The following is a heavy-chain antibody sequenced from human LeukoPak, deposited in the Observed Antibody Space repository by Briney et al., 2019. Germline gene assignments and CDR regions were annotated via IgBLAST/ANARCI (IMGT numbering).Heavy chain of an antibody. V-gene: IGHV4-59*01. CDR2: IYYSGST. J-gene: IGHJ6*03. CDR1: GGSISSYY. D-gene: IGHD3-10*01. CDR3: ARTAWFGELVYYYYMDV. Sequence: SETLSLTCTVSGGSISSYYWSWIRQPPGKGLEWIGYIYYSGSTNYNPSLKSRVTISVDTSKNQFSLKLSSVTAAGTAVYYCARTAWFGELVYYYYMDVWGKGTTVTVSS.